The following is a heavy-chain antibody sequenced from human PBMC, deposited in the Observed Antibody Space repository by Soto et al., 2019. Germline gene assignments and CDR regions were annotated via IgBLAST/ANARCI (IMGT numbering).Heavy chain of an antibody. CDR2: IYHSGST. J-gene: IGHJ3*02. CDR1: GGSISSSNW. Sequence: SETLSLTCAVSGGSISSSNWWSWVRQPPGKGLEWIGEIYHSGSTNYNPSLKSRVTISVDKSKNQFSLKLSSVTAADTAVYYCARRITMIVVVIDAFDIWGQGTMVTVSS. CDR3: ARRITMIVVVIDAFDI. D-gene: IGHD3-22*01. V-gene: IGHV4-4*02.